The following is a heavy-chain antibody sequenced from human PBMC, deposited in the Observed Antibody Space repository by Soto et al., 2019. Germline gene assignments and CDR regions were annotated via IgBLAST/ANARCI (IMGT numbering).Heavy chain of an antibody. CDR3: ARDDAVCSGGRCLQFGGMDV. Sequence: EVQLVETGGGLIQPGGSLRLSCAASGFTFSSNYMSWVRQAPGKGLEWVSVIYSGGSTYYADSVKGGFTISRDNSKKTQYLHMHSLRADDTAVYYSARDDAVCSGGRCLQFGGMDVWGQGTTVTVSS. J-gene: IGHJ6*02. CDR1: GFTFSSNY. CDR2: IYSGGST. D-gene: IGHD2-15*01. V-gene: IGHV3-53*02.